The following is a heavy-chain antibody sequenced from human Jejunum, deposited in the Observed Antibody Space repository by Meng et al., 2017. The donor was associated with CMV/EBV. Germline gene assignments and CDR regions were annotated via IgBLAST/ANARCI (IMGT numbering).Heavy chain of an antibody. Sequence: ELQLLVVGGRLVQPGGSLGLSCVGSGFTFSSYGMTWVRQAPGKGLEWVSGTSGGGGTTYYADSVKGRFTISRDNSKNTLYLQMNSLRAEDTALYYCAAVGTTPEWGQGTLVTVSS. V-gene: IGHV3-23*01. CDR2: TSGGGGTT. J-gene: IGHJ4*02. D-gene: IGHD2/OR15-2a*01. CDR3: AAVGTTPE. CDR1: GFTFSSYG.